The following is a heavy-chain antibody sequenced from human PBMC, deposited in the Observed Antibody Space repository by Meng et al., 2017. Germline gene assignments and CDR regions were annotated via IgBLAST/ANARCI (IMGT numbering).Heavy chain of an antibody. CDR1: GFTLSSYG. CDR3: ARVVYSSGWSFDY. D-gene: IGHD6-19*01. V-gene: IGHV3-33*01. CDR2: IWYDGSNK. Sequence: VQCVEFGGGVVQPGRSLGLSCAASGFTLSSYGMHWVRQAPGKGLEWVAVIWYDGSNKYYADSVKGRFTISRDNSKNTLYLQMNSLRAEDTAVYYCARVVYSSGWSFDYWGQGTLVTVSS. J-gene: IGHJ4*02.